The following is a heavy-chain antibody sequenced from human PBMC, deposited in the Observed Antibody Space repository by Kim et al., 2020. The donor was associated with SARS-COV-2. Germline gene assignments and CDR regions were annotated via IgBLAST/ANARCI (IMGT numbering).Heavy chain of an antibody. Sequence: ASVKVSCKASGYTFTGYYMHWVRQAPGQGLEWMGWINPNSGGTNYAQKFQGRVTMTRDTSISTAYMELSRLRSDDTAVYYCAREGITMVRGVRSWFDPWVQGTLVTVSS. J-gene: IGHJ5*02. V-gene: IGHV1-2*02. CDR2: INPNSGGT. D-gene: IGHD3-10*01. CDR1: GYTFTGYY. CDR3: AREGITMVRGVRSWFDP.